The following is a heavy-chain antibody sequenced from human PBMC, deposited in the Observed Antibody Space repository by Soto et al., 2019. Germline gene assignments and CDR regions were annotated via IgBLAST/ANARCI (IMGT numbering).Heavy chain of an antibody. CDR3: ARDCGYGDPTHFDY. D-gene: IGHD4-17*01. CDR1: GFTFSSYG. J-gene: IGHJ4*02. Sequence: GGALRLSCAGSGFTFSSYGMHWVRQAPGKGLEWVAVIWYDGSNKYYADSVKGRFTISRDNSKNTLYLQMNSLRAEDTAVYYCARDCGYGDPTHFDYWGQGTLVTVSS. CDR2: IWYDGSNK. V-gene: IGHV3-33*01.